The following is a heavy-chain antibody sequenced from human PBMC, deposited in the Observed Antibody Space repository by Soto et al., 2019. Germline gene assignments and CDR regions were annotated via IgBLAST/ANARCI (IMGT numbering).Heavy chain of an antibody. V-gene: IGHV3-33*01. CDR1: GFTFSSYG. CDR2: IWYDGSNK. D-gene: IGHD3-3*01. Sequence: GGSLRLSCAASGFTFSSYGMHWVRQAPGKGLEWVAVIWYDGSNKYYADSVKGRFTISRDNSKNTLYLQMNSLRAEDTAVHYCARDSRYYDFWSGYYDNWFDPWGQGTLVTVSS. J-gene: IGHJ5*02. CDR3: ARDSRYYDFWSGYYDNWFDP.